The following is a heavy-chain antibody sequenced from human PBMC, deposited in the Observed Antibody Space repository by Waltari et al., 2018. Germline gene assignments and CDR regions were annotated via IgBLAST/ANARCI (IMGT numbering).Heavy chain of an antibody. CDR2: IYWNDDK. CDR1: GFSLSTSGVG. CDR3: AHRRLRAYSSSWLDAFDI. J-gene: IGHJ3*02. D-gene: IGHD6-13*01. Sequence: QITLKESGPTLVKPTQTLTLPCPFSGFSLSTSGVGVGWIRQPPGKALEWLALIYWNDDKRYSPSLKGRLTITKDTSKNQVVRTMTNMDPVDTATYYCAHRRLRAYSSSWLDAFDIWGQGTMVTVSS. V-gene: IGHV2-5*01.